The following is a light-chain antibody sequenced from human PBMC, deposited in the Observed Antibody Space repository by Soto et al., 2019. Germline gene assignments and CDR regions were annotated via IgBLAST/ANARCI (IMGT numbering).Light chain of an antibody. CDR2: GAS. J-gene: IGKJ1*01. Sequence: EIVMTQSPATLSLSPGERATLSCRASQSVSSNFSWYQQNPGQAPRRLIYGASTRATGIPARFSGSGSGTEFTLTISSLQSEDFAVSYCQHYNNWPRTFGQGTKVEIK. CDR3: QHYNNWPRT. CDR1: QSVSSN. V-gene: IGKV3-15*01.